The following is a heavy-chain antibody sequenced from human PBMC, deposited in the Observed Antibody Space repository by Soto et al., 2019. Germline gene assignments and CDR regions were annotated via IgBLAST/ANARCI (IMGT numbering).Heavy chain of an antibody. Sequence: QVQLQESGPGLVKPSETLSLTCTVSGGSVSSGSYFWSWLRQPPGKGLEWIGYIYYSGSTNYNPSLKSRVTLSVDTSKNQFSLKLSSVTAADTAVYYCARDYSSSSNYYYYYGMDVWGQGTTVTVSS. CDR3: ARDYSSSSNYYYYYGMDV. D-gene: IGHD6-6*01. CDR1: GGSVSSGSYF. CDR2: IYYSGST. V-gene: IGHV4-61*01. J-gene: IGHJ6*02.